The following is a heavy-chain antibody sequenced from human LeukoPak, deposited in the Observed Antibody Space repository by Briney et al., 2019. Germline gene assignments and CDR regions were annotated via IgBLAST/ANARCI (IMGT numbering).Heavy chain of an antibody. J-gene: IGHJ3*02. CDR3: AKDRAPDNNWSFDM. D-gene: IGHD1-1*01. CDR2: INSDGSTT. Sequence: GGSLRLSCAASGFTFSSYWMHWVRQAPGKGLVWVSRINSDGSTTDYADSVKGRFTISRDSSKNTLYLQMDSPRVEDTALYYCAKDRAPDNNWSFDMWGQGTMVTV. CDR1: GFTFSSYW. V-gene: IGHV3-74*01.